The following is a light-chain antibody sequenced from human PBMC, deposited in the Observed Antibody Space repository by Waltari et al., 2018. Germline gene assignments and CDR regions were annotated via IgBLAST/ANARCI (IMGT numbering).Light chain of an antibody. Sequence: QSVLTQPPSVSGAPGQRVTISCTGSSSNIGSSSHVPWYQHLPGTAPKLLIYANNYRPSGVPDRCSGSKSGASASLAITGLQAEDEADYYCQSFDSSLDGYVFGTGTKVTVL. CDR2: ANN. J-gene: IGLJ1*01. CDR1: SSNIGSSSH. V-gene: IGLV1-40*01. CDR3: QSFDSSLDGYV.